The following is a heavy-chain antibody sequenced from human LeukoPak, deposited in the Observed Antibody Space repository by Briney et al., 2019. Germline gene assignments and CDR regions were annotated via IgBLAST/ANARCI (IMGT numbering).Heavy chain of an antibody. CDR3: ARVISGAFSDY. CDR1: GSTFSDYY. J-gene: IGHJ4*02. D-gene: IGHD7-27*01. CDR2: ISSSSSYT. Sequence: PGGSLRLSCAASGSTFSDYYMNWIRQAPGKGLEWVSYISSSSSYTNYADSVKGRFTISRDNAKNSLYLQMNSLRAEDTAVYYCARVISGAFSDYWGQGTLVTVSS. V-gene: IGHV3-11*05.